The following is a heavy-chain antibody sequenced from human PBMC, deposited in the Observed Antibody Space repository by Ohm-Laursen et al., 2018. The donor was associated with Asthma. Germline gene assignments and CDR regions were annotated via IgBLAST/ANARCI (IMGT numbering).Heavy chain of an antibody. Sequence: SETLSLTCAVSGGSISSGGYSWSWIRQPPGKGLEWIGYIYHSGSTYYNPSLKSRVTISVDRSKNQFSLKLSSVTAADTAVYYCARQWLFPDWAWFDPWGQGTLVTVSS. V-gene: IGHV4-30-2*01. D-gene: IGHD3-22*01. CDR3: ARQWLFPDWAWFDP. J-gene: IGHJ5*02. CDR1: GGSISSGGYS. CDR2: IYHSGST.